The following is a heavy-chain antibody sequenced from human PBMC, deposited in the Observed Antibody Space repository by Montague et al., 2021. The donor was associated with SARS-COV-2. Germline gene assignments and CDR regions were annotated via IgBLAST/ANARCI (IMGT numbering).Heavy chain of an antibody. CDR3: ARGWGSWFH. V-gene: IGHV4-59*01. CDR2: MHSTGST. J-gene: IGHJ4*02. Sequence: SETLSLTCSVSGGSINNYFWGWIRQSPGKGLEWVGYMHSTGSTAYNPSLKSRVIISVDTSKTQISLKLSPVSAADTALYYCARGWGSWFHWGQGTLVTVSS. D-gene: IGHD3-16*01. CDR1: GGSINNYF.